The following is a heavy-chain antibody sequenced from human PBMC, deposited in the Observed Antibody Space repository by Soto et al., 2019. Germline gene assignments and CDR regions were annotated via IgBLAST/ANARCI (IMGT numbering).Heavy chain of an antibody. V-gene: IGHV4-31*03. CDR2: IYYSGST. Sequence: SETLSLTCTVSGDSISSGGYYWSWIRQHPGKGLEWIGYIYYSGSTYYNPSLKSRVTISVDTSKNQFSLKLSSVTAADTAVYYCARHHYDFWSGQVGGSNWFDPWGQGTLVTVSS. CDR3: ARHHYDFWSGQVGGSNWFDP. J-gene: IGHJ5*02. D-gene: IGHD3-3*01. CDR1: GDSISSGGYY.